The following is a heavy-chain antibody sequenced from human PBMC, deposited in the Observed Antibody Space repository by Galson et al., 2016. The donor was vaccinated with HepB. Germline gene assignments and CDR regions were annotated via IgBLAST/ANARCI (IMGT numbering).Heavy chain of an antibody. CDR3: ARVDGSFKY. D-gene: IGHD1-26*01. J-gene: IGHJ4*02. CDR2: IKQDGGEK. V-gene: IGHV3-7*03. CDR1: GFMFSHYW. Sequence: SLRLSCAASGFMFSHYWMSWVRQAPGKGLEWVALIKQDGGEKNYLDPVKGRFTISRDTTENSLFLQMDSLRAYASVVYYCARVDGSFKYWGQGTLVTVSS.